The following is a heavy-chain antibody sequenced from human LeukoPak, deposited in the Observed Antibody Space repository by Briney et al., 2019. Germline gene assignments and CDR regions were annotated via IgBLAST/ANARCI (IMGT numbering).Heavy chain of an antibody. J-gene: IGHJ4*02. V-gene: IGHV3-66*02. CDR1: GFTVSSNY. CDR2: IYSGGST. CDR3: ARDLGYYDILTGY. D-gene: IGHD3-9*01. Sequence: PGGSLRLSCAASGFTVSSNYMSWVRKAPGKGLEWVSVIYSGGSTYYADSVKGRFTISRDNSKNTLYLQMNSLRAEDTAVYYCARDLGYYDILTGYWGQGTLVTVSS.